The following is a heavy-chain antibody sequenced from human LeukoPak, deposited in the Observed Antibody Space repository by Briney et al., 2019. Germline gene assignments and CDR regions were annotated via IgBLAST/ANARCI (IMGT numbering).Heavy chain of an antibody. CDR2: ITGSGGNT. CDR3: AKWGDYDVLTGYYVSDY. Sequence: PGGSLRLSCAASGFTFTNYAMSWVREALGKGLEWVSAITGSGGNTYYADSVKGRFTLSRDNSKNTVFLQMNSLRAEDTAVYYCAKWGDYDVLTGYYVSDYWGQGTLVTVSS. V-gene: IGHV3-23*01. J-gene: IGHJ4*02. D-gene: IGHD3-9*01. CDR1: GFTFTNYA.